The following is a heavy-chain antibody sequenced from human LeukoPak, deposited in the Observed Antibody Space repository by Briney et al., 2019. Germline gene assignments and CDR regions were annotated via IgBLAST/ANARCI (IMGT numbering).Heavy chain of an antibody. CDR3: ARHSPRRIAVAGTTWWFDP. Sequence: SETLSLTCTVSGGSISTYYWSWIRQPPGEGLEWIGYISNGGSTKYNPSLKSRVTISVDRSKNQFSLKLISVTAADTAVYYCARHSPRRIAVAGTTWWFDPWGQGTLVTVSS. J-gene: IGHJ5*01. CDR2: ISNGGST. CDR1: GGSISTYY. D-gene: IGHD6-19*01. V-gene: IGHV4-59*08.